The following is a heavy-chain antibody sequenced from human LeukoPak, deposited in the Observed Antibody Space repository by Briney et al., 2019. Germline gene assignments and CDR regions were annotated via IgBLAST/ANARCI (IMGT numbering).Heavy chain of an antibody. Sequence: PSETLSLTCTVSGGSISSSYWSWIRQPPGKGLEWIGYIYYSGSTNYNPSLKSRVTISVDTSKNQFSLKLSSVTAADTAMYYCASGRFGYSSSSDYWGQGTLVTVSS. J-gene: IGHJ4*02. CDR3: ASGRFGYSSSSDY. V-gene: IGHV4-59*01. D-gene: IGHD6-6*01. CDR1: GGSISSSY. CDR2: IYYSGST.